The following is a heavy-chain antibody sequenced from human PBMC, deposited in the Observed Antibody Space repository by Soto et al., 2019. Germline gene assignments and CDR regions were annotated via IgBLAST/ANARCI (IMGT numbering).Heavy chain of an antibody. Sequence: TSETLSLTCTVSGGSISSSSYYWGWIRQPPGKGLGWIGSIYYSGSTYYNPSLKSRVTISVDTSKNQFSLKLSSVTAADTAVYYCASSLPDYGDYDLSYFDYWGQGTLVTVSS. CDR2: IYYSGST. V-gene: IGHV4-39*01. CDR1: GGSISSSSYY. CDR3: ASSLPDYGDYDLSYFDY. J-gene: IGHJ4*02. D-gene: IGHD4-17*01.